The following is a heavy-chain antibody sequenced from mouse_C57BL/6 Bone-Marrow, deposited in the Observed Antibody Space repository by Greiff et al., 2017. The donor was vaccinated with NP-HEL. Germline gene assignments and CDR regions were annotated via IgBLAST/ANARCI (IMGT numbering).Heavy chain of an antibody. V-gene: IGHV1-26*01. CDR1: GYTFTDYY. Sequence: VQLKQSGPELVKPGASVKISCKASGYTFTDYYMNWVKQSHGKSLEWIGDINPNNGGTSYNQKFKGKATLTVDKSSSTAYMELRSLTSEDSAVYYCAMIYDGYYVDYWGQGTTLTVSS. J-gene: IGHJ2*01. D-gene: IGHD2-3*01. CDR2: INPNNGGT. CDR3: AMIYDGYYVDY.